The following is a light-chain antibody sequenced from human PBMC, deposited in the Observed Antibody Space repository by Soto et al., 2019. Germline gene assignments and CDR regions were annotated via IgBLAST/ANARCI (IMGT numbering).Light chain of an antibody. J-gene: IGKJ4*01. CDR3: QQYYNIPLT. V-gene: IGKV4-1*01. CDR2: RAS. Sequence: DTVMTPSADCLSVSPRERGTTNSKPSQHGLYSSNNKNYLAWYQQKPGQPPKLLIYRASTRESGVPDRFSGSGSGTDFTLTISSLQAEDVAVYYCQQYYNIPLTFGGGTKVDIK. CDR1: QHGLYSSNNKNY.